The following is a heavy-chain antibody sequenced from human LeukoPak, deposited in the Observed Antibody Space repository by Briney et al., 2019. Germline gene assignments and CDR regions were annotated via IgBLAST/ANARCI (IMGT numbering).Heavy chain of an antibody. J-gene: IGHJ4*02. CDR1: GGSISSYY. V-gene: IGHV4-59*08. CDR2: IFYSGST. Sequence: SSETLSLTCTVSGGSISSYYWSWIRQPPRKGLEWIGYIFYSGSTNYNPSLKSRVTISVDTSKNQFSLKLSSVTAADTAVYYCARAYNGNFDYWGQGTLVTVSS. D-gene: IGHD1-1*01. CDR3: ARAYNGNFDY.